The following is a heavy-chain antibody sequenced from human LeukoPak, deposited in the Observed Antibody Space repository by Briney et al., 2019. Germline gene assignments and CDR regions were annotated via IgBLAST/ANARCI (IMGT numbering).Heavy chain of an antibody. J-gene: IGHJ5*02. CDR2: ISYSGNT. V-gene: IGHV4-59*11. D-gene: IGHD2-2*01. CDR1: GGSISSHY. CDR3: ARGGGLYQVWKGRHNWFDP. Sequence: PSETLSLTCTVSGGSISSHYWSWIRQPPGKGLEWIGYISYSGNTHYIPSLKSRVTISIDTPKNQFSLNLSSMTAADTAVYYCARGGGLYQVWKGRHNWFDPWGQGTLVTVSS.